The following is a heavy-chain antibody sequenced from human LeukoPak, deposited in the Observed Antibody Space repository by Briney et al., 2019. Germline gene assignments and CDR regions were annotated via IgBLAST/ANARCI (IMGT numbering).Heavy chain of an antibody. V-gene: IGHV3-7*01. Sequence: GGSLRLSCAASGFTFSSYWMSWARQAPGKGLEWVANIKQDGSEKYYVDSVKGRFTISRDNAKNSLYLQMNSLRAEDTAVYYCASVLLERPGIDSFDMWGQGTMVTVSS. J-gene: IGHJ3*02. CDR3: ASVLLERPGIDSFDM. CDR2: IKQDGSEK. D-gene: IGHD1-1*01. CDR1: GFTFSSYW.